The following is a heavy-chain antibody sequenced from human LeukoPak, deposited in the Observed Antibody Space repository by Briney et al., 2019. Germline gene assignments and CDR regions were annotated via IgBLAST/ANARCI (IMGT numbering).Heavy chain of an antibody. V-gene: IGHV3-73*01. D-gene: IGHD4-23*01. Sequence: GGSLRLSCAASGFTFSGSAMHWVRQASGKGLEWVGRIRSKANSYATAYAASVKGRFTISRDDSKNTAYLQMNSLKTEDTAVYYCARDAYGGNSGYYMDVWGKGTTVTVSS. CDR1: GFTFSGSA. J-gene: IGHJ6*03. CDR3: ARDAYGGNSGYYMDV. CDR2: IRSKANSYAT.